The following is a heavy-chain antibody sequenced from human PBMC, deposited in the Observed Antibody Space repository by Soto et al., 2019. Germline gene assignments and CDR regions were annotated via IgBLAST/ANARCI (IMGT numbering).Heavy chain of an antibody. D-gene: IGHD5-12*01. CDR2: IDPSDSHI. Sequence: PGESLKISCQGFGYTFENYFIAWVRQMPGKGLEWVGTIDPSDSHINYSPSLQGHVTISADKSISTAYLQWSSLKASDTAMYYCARYRYFSGYGWGQGTLVTVSS. CDR3: ARYRYFSGYG. J-gene: IGHJ4*02. V-gene: IGHV5-10-1*01. CDR1: GYTFENYF.